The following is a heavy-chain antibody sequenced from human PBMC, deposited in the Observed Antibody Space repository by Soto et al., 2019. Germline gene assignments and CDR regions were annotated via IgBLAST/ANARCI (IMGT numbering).Heavy chain of an antibody. D-gene: IGHD1-7*01. J-gene: IGHJ6*03. V-gene: IGHV3-66*01. Sequence: PGGSLRLSCAASGFTVSSNYMSWVRQAPGKGLERVSVIYSGGSTYYADSVKGRFTISRDNSKNTLYLQMNSLRAEDTAVYYCARDSARPGTTSRLGPYSYMAVGGKGPTVTVSS. CDR3: ARDSARPGTTSRLGPYSYMAV. CDR2: IYSGGST. CDR1: GFTVSSNY.